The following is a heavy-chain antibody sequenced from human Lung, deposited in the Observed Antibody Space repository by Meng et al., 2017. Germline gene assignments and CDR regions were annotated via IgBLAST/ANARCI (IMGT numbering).Heavy chain of an antibody. CDR1: GGSFSGYF. J-gene: IGHJ4*02. V-gene: IGHV4-4*07. CDR2: VYSSGSA. D-gene: IGHD5/OR15-5a*01. CDR3: ARGVGSLDF. Sequence: VQLQESGPGLVQPSEPLSLPFGGSGGSFSGYFWTWIRQPAWKGLDWIGRVYSSGSANYNPSLKSRVTMSVDRSKNQFSLQLTSATAADTAVYYCARGVGSLDFWGQGALVTVSS.